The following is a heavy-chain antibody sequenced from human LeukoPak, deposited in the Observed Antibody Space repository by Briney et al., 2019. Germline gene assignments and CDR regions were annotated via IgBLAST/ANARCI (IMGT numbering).Heavy chain of an antibody. Sequence: GASLRLSCAASAFTFSSYAMTRVRQAPGKGLEWVSTVSAGGDSTYYADSVKGRFTISRDNAKNTLSLQMNSLRADDTAVYYCAKDRYVGSRRQDSTYYFDYWGQGTLVTVYS. D-gene: IGHD2-2*01. V-gene: IGHV3-23*01. J-gene: IGHJ4*02. CDR3: AKDRYVGSRRQDSTYYFDY. CDR1: AFTFSSYA. CDR2: VSAGGDST.